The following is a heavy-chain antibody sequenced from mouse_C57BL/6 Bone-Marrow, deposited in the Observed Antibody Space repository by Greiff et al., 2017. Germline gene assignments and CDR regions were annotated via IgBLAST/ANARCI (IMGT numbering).Heavy chain of an antibody. J-gene: IGHJ4*01. Sequence: QVQLQQSGAELVRPGTSVTLSCKASGYAFTNYLIEWVKQRPGHGLEWIGEILPGSGSTNYNEKFKGKATFTADTSSNTAYLQLSSLTTEDSAIYYCARSPFYYAMDDWGQGTSVTVSS. CDR2: ILPGSGST. CDR1: GYAFTNYL. V-gene: IGHV1-9*01. CDR3: ARSPFYYAMDD.